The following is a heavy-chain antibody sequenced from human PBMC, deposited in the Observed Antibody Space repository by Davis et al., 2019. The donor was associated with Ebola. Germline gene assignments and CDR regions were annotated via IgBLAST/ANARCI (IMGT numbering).Heavy chain of an antibody. CDR1: GGSFSGYY. V-gene: IGHV4-34*01. CDR2: INHSGST. D-gene: IGHD6-19*01. J-gene: IGHJ6*02. Sequence: SETLSLTCAVYGGSFSGYYWSWIRQPPGKGLEWIGEINHSGSTNYNPSLKSRVTISVDTSKNQFSLKLSSVTAADTAVYYCAKDRSHRQWLVPHYYYYGMDVWGQGTTVTVSS. CDR3: AKDRSHRQWLVPHYYYYGMDV.